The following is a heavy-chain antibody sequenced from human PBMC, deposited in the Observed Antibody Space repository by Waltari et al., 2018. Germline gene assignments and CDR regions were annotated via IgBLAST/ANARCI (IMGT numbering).Heavy chain of an antibody. V-gene: IGHV4-59*01. D-gene: IGHD6-13*01. CDR1: GGSISGFY. CDR2: IFYSGTT. J-gene: IGHJ4*02. Sequence: QVQLQESAPGLVKPSETLSLTCIVYGGSISGFYWSWIRQPPGKGLEWVGYIFYSGTTNYNPSLKSRVTISIDTSNNQFSLNLRSVTAADTAVYYCARGHSTRWYLDSWGQGTLVSVSS. CDR3: ARGHSTRWYLDS.